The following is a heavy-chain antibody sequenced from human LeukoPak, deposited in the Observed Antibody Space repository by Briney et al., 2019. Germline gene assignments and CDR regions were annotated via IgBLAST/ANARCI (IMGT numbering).Heavy chain of an antibody. Sequence: PSETLSLTCTVSGGSISSYYWSWIRQPPGKGLEWIGYIYYSGSTNYNPSLKSRVTISVDTSKNQFSLKLSSVTAADTAVYYCARGRGGYSSSWYEPYFDYWGQGTQVTVSS. CDR1: GGSISSYY. D-gene: IGHD6-13*01. J-gene: IGHJ4*02. V-gene: IGHV4-59*01. CDR3: ARGRGGYSSSWYEPYFDY. CDR2: IYYSGST.